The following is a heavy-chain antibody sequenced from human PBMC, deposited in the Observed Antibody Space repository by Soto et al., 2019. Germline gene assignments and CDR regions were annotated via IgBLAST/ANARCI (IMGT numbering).Heavy chain of an antibody. D-gene: IGHD2-2*01. CDR3: ARARLDPPALEY. CDR2: MSYDGSDK. V-gene: IGHV3-30-3*01. CDR1: GFSFRSYA. Sequence: QVQLVESGGGVVQPGRSLRLSCAASGFSFRSYAMHWVRQARGKGLERVAVMSYDGSDKDYADYVKGRFTISRDNSKNTPYLPISSLRAENMAVYNCARARLDPPALEYWGQGTLVTVSS. J-gene: IGHJ4*02.